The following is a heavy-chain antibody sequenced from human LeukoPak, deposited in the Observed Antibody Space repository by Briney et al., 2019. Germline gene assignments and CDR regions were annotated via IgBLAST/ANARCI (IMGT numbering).Heavy chain of an antibody. CDR1: GYTFTGYY. V-gene: IGHV1-46*01. Sequence: ASVKVSCKASGYTFTGYYMHWVRQTPGQGLEWMGIINLNGGTTSYAQKFQGRVTMTRDMSTSTVYMELSSLRSEDTAVYYCARDLGRSAYDRGYFDYWGQGTLVTVSS. CDR3: ARDLGRSAYDRGYFDY. D-gene: IGHD5-12*01. CDR2: INLNGGTT. J-gene: IGHJ4*02.